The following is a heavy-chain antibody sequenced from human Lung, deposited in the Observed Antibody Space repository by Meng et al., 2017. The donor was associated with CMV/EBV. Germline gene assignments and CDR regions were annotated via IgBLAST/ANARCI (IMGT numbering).Heavy chain of an antibody. CDR3: ARDIDNVGGDCFDH. D-gene: IGHD3-10*01. Sequence: GESLKISCAASGFPVNRDYMSWVRQAPGKGLEWISVLYSGGTTYYADSVKGRFTISRDNSKNTLFLQMHDLGPEDTAVYYCARDIDNVGGDCFDHWGQGTXVTVAS. CDR1: GFPVNRDY. J-gene: IGHJ4*02. CDR2: LYSGGTT. V-gene: IGHV3-53*01.